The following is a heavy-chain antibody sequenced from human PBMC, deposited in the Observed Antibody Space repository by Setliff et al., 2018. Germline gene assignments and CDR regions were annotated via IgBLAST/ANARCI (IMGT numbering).Heavy chain of an antibody. J-gene: IGHJ5*02. D-gene: IGHD6-19*01. CDR2: IKEDGSEK. CDR1: RFTFSNYW. CDR3: AKGPTHSSGWWNWFDP. V-gene: IGHV3-7*03. Sequence: GGSLRLSCAASRFTFSNYWMSWVRQAPGKGLEWVANIKEDGSEKYYVDSVKGRFTISRDNAKNSLYLQMNSLRAEDTAVHYCAKGPTHSSGWWNWFDPWGQGTLVTVS.